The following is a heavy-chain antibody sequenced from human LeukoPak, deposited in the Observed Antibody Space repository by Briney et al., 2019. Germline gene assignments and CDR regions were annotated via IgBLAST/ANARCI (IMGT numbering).Heavy chain of an antibody. J-gene: IGHJ4*02. CDR3: AXDHHRYCSGGSCSNFDY. D-gene: IGHD2-15*01. CDR2: IRYDGSNK. V-gene: IGHV3-30*02. Sequence: PGGSLRLSCAASGFTFSSYGMHWVRQAPGKGLEGVAFIRYDGSNKYYADSVKGRFTISRDNSKNTLYLQMNSLRAEDTAVYYCAXDHHRYCSGGSCSNFDYWGQGTLVTVSS. CDR1: GFTFSSYG.